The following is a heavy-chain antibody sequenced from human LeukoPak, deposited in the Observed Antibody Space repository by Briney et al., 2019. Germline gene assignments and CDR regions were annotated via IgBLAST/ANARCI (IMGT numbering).Heavy chain of an antibody. V-gene: IGHV4-31*03. CDR2: VYYSGST. CDR1: GGSISSGGYY. D-gene: IGHD2-2*01. CDR3: ARERDIVVVPAASGWFDP. Sequence: SQTLSLTCTVSGGSISSGGYYWSWIRQHPGKGLEWIGYVYYSGSTYYNPSLKSRVTISVDTSKNQFSLKLSSVTAADTAVYYCARERDIVVVPAASGWFDPRGQGTLVTVSS. J-gene: IGHJ5*02.